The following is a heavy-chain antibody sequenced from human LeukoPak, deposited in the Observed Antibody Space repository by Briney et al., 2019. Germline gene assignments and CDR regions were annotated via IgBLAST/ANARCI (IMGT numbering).Heavy chain of an antibody. Sequence: GRSLRLSCAASGFTFSSYGMHWVRQAPGKGLEWVAVIWYDGSNKYYADSVKGRFTISRDNSKNTLYLQMSSLRAEDTAVYYCARALSAMVTYYFDYWGQGTLVTVSS. D-gene: IGHD5-18*01. J-gene: IGHJ4*02. V-gene: IGHV3-33*01. CDR1: GFTFSSYG. CDR3: ARALSAMVTYYFDY. CDR2: IWYDGSNK.